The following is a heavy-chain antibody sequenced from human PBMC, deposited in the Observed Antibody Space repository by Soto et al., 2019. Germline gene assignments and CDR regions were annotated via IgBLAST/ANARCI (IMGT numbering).Heavy chain of an antibody. CDR2: ITTNGHT. D-gene: IGHD6-13*01. J-gene: IGHJ4*02. V-gene: IGHV3-23*01. Sequence: EVHLLESGGVLVQPGESLRLSCETSGFTFTNCVMTWVRQPPGKRLEWVSVITTNGHTDYADSVKGRFTISRDNSKNTVHLQMNSLRAEDTAIYYCAKGLLNGRWYAADWGQGTLVTVSS. CDR3: AKGLLNGRWYAAD. CDR1: GFTFTNCV.